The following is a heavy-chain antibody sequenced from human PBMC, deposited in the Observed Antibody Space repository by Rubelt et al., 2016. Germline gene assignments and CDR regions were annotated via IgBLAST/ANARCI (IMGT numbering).Heavy chain of an antibody. J-gene: IGHJ5*02. CDR2: IIPIFGTA. Sequence: QVQLVQSGAEVKKPGSSVKVSCKASGGTFSSYAISWVRQAPGQGLEWMGGIIPIFGTANYAQKFQGRVTITADESTSTAYKELSRLRSEETAVYYCATGGDFGVVIPNWFDPWGQGTLVTVSS. V-gene: IGHV1-69*01. CDR1: GGTFSSYA. D-gene: IGHD3-3*01. CDR3: ATGGDFGVVIPNWFDP.